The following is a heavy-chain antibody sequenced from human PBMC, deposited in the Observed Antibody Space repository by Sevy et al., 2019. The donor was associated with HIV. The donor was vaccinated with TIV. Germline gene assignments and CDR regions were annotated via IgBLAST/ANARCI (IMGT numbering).Heavy chain of an antibody. CDR3: ARDPAAAGTSNDY. D-gene: IGHD6-13*01. CDR2: IYHSGNT. J-gene: IGHJ4*02. V-gene: IGHV4-38-2*02. Sequence: SETLSLTCAVSGYSISSGYYWGWIRQPPGKGLEWIGSIYHSGNTYYNPSLKSRFTISVDTSKNQFSLKLNFVTAADTAVYYCARDPAAAGTSNDYWGQGALVTVSS. CDR1: GYSISSGYY.